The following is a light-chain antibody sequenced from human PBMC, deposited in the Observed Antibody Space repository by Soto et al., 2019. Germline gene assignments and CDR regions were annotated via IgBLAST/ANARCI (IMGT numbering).Light chain of an antibody. J-gene: IGKJ1*01. V-gene: IGKV1-5*03. CDR1: QSISSW. CDR3: QQYNENWM. Sequence: DIQMTQSPSTLSASVGDRVTITCRASQSISSWLAWYQQKPGKAPKLLIYKASTLQSGVPSRFSGSGSGTEFTLAISSLQPDESATYYCQQYNENWMFGQGTKVEIK. CDR2: KAS.